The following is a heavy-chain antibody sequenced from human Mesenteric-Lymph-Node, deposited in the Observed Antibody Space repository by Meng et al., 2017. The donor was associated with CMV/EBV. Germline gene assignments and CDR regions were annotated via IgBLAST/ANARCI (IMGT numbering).Heavy chain of an antibody. D-gene: IGHD4-17*01. V-gene: IGHV5-10-1*01. CDR2: IDPSDSYT. CDR3: ARLHGDQGSEIDY. J-gene: IGHJ4*02. Sequence: GPGYSFTSYWITWVRQMPGKGLEWMGRIDPSDSYTNYSPSFQGHVTISADKSISTAYLQWSSLKASDTAMYYCARLHGDQGSEIDYWGQGTLVTVSS. CDR1: GYSFTSYW.